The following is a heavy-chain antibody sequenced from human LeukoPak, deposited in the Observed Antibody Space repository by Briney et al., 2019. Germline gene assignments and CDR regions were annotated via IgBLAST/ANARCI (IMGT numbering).Heavy chain of an antibody. CDR1: GFTFSSYW. D-gene: IGHD6-13*01. Sequence: PGGSLRLSCAASGFTFSSYWMSWVRQAPGKGLEWVANIKRGGSDTNYADSMKGRFTISRDNAKHSLYLQMNSLRAEDTAMYYCARRIAATGMKYFDYWGQGTLVTVSS. J-gene: IGHJ4*02. CDR2: IKRGGSDT. V-gene: IGHV3-7*05. CDR3: ARRIAATGMKYFDY.